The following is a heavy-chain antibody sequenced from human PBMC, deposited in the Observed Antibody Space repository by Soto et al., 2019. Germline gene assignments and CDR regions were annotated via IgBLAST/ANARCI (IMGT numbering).Heavy chain of an antibody. CDR1: GGSFSSHG. CDR3: ASERSSQYFHF. Sequence: QVQLVQSGTVVQRRGSSVKVSCQASGGSFSSHGMAWVRQAPGQGLEWMGGIIPTFGTATYAPKFQGRVTITADKSTTTAYMELSSLRSEDTAVYSCASERSSQYFHFSGQGTLITVSS. J-gene: IGHJ4*02. D-gene: IGHD1-26*01. V-gene: IGHV1-69*06. CDR2: IIPTFGTA.